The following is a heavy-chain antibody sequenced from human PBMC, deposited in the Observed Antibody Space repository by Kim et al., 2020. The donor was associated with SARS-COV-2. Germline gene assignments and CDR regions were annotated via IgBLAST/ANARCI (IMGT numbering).Heavy chain of an antibody. J-gene: IGHJ5*02. CDR2: TYHTGST. D-gene: IGHD3-22*01. V-gene: IGHV4-4*02. CDR1: GGSISSPNW. CDR3: ARDRRYYDTTGDHWFDP. Sequence: SETLSLTCAVSGGSISSPNWWSWVRQPPGKGLEWIGDTYHTGSTNYSPSLKSRVAISVDKSKNQFSLKLNSVTAADTSIYYCARDRRYYDTTGDHWFDPWGQGLLVTVSS.